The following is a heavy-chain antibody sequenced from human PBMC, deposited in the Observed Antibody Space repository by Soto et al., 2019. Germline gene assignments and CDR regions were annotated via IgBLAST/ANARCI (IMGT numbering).Heavy chain of an antibody. D-gene: IGHD6-19*01. V-gene: IGHV3-13*04. Sequence: QAPGKGLEWVSAIGTAGDTYYPGSVKGRFTISRENAKNSLYLQMNSLRAGDTAVYYCARGGAVAGTILPPWFDPWGQGTLVTVSS. CDR3: ARGGAVAGTILPPWFDP. J-gene: IGHJ5*02. CDR2: IGTAGDT.